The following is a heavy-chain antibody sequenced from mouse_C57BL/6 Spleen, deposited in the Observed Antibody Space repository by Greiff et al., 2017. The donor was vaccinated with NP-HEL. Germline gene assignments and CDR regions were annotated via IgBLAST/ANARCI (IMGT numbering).Heavy chain of an antibody. D-gene: IGHD3-3*01. J-gene: IGHJ2*01. CDR2: IDPETGGT. CDR1: GYTFTDYE. Sequence: QVQLQQSGAELVRPGASVTLSCQASGYTFTDYEMHWVKQTPVHGLEWIGAIDPETGGTAYNQKFKGKAILTADKSSSTAYMELRGLTSGDSAVYYCTRETGHHDYWGQGTTLTVSS. CDR3: TRETGHHDY. V-gene: IGHV1-15*01.